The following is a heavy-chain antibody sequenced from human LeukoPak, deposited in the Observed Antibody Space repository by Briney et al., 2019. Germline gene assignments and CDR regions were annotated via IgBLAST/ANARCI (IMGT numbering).Heavy chain of an antibody. Sequence: HPGGSLRLSCAASGFAFRDYAMSWVRQAPGKGLEWVSVISGGGATAHYTDSVKGRFTISRDNYKNTVSLQMNSLRAEDTAVYYCATDYYDRSGDYTFDHWGRGTQVTVSS. CDR1: GFAFRDYA. CDR2: ISGGGATA. J-gene: IGHJ4*02. V-gene: IGHV3-23*01. CDR3: ATDYYDRSGDYTFDH. D-gene: IGHD3-22*01.